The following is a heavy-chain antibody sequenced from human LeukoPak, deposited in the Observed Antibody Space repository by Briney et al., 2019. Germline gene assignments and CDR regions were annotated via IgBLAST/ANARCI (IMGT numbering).Heavy chain of an antibody. D-gene: IGHD2-2*01. J-gene: IGHJ4*02. CDR2: IWYDGSNI. Sequence: GGSLRLSCAASGFTFSSYGMLWVRQAPGKGLEWVAVIWYDGSNIYYADSVKGRFTISRDNSKNTVHLQMNSLRAEDTAVYYCARGAAAAKSAFDYWGQGTLVTVSS. V-gene: IGHV3-33*01. CDR3: ARGAAAAKSAFDY. CDR1: GFTFSSYG.